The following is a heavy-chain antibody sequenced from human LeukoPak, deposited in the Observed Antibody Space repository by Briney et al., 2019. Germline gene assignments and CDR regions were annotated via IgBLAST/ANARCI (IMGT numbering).Heavy chain of an antibody. CDR3: ARDRPLSASGSDAFDV. CDR1: GDSISSSSYY. Sequence: SETLSLTCIVSGDSISSSSYYWAWIRQPPGKGLEWIGTIYYTGRTYYKPSLKSRVTISVDTSKNEFSLRLNSVTAADTAVYYCARDRPLSASGSDAFDVWGQGTMVYVSS. CDR2: IYYTGRT. J-gene: IGHJ3*01. D-gene: IGHD3-10*01. V-gene: IGHV4-39*07.